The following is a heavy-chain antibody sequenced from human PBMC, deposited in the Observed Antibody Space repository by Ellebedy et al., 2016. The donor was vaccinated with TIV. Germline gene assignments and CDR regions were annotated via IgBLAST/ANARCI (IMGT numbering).Heavy chain of an antibody. CDR1: GYSFTSYW. Sequence: ASVKVSCKGSGYSFTSYWISWVRQMPGKGLEWMGRIDPSDSYTNYSPSFQGHVTISADKSISTAYLQWSSLKASDTAMYYCARHGGLELGEGFDYWGQGTLVTVSS. D-gene: IGHD1-7*01. V-gene: IGHV5-10-1*01. J-gene: IGHJ4*02. CDR2: IDPSDSYT. CDR3: ARHGGLELGEGFDY.